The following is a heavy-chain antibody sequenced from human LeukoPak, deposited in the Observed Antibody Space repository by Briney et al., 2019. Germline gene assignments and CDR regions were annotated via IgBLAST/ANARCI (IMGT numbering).Heavy chain of an antibody. D-gene: IGHD6-6*01. CDR3: ATSSSSSWWFDP. V-gene: IGHV4-39*01. CDR2: IYYSGST. Sequence: SETLSLTCTVSGGSISSSSYYWGWIRQPPGKGLEWIGSIYYSGSTYYNPSLKSRVTISVDTSKNQFSLKLSSVTAADTAVYYCATSSSSSWWFDPWGQGTLVTVSS. J-gene: IGHJ5*02. CDR1: GGSISSSSYY.